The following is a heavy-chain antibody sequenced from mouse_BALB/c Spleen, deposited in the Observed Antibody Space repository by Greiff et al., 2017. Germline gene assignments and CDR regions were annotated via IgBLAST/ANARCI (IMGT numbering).Heavy chain of an antibody. J-gene: IGHJ1*01. CDR1: GFSLTSYG. CDR2: IWAGGST. Sequence: VQRVESGPGLVAPSQSLSITCTVSGFSLTSYGVHWVRQPPGKGLEWLGVIWAGGSTNYNSALMSRLSISKDNSKSQVFLKMNSLQTDDTSMYYCARGPATVVATDWYFDVWGAGTTVTVSS. CDR3: ARGPATVVATDWYFDV. V-gene: IGHV2-9*02. D-gene: IGHD1-1*01.